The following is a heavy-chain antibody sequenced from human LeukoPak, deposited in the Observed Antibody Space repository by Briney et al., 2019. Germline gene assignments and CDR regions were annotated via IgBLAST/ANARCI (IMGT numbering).Heavy chain of an antibody. J-gene: IGHJ4*02. D-gene: IGHD6-13*01. CDR3: AKDIAGIAAAGQDY. CDR2: ISWNSGSI. V-gene: IGHV3-9*01. Sequence: PGGSLRLSCAASGFTFDDYAMPWVRQAPGKGLEWVSGISWNSGSIGYADSVKGRFTISRDNAKNSLYLQMNSLRAEDTALYYCAKDIAGIAAAGQDYWGQGTLVTVSS. CDR1: GFTFDDYA.